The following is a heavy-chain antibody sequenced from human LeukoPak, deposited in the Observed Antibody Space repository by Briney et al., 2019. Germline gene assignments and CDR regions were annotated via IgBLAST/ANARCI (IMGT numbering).Heavy chain of an antibody. D-gene: IGHD3-22*01. V-gene: IGHV4-61*02. J-gene: IGHJ4*02. CDR1: GGSISSDNYY. CDR2: FHTGGSA. Sequence: SETLSPTCSVSGGSISSDNYYWTWIRQPAGKGLEWIGRFHTGGSANYNPSLKSRVTISVDTSKNQFSLRLNSVTAADTAIYYCAREEYYDDSGYYFRYFDSWGQGTLDTVSS. CDR3: AREEYYDDSGYYFRYFDS.